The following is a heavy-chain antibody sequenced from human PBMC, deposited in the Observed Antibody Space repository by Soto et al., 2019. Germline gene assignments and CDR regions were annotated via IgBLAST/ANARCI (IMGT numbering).Heavy chain of an antibody. CDR1: GFTFSSYE. D-gene: IGHD1-1*01. Sequence: GGSLRLSCAASGFTFSSYEMNWVRQAPGKGLEWVSYISSSGSTIYYADSVKGRFTISRDNAKNSLYLQMNSLRAEDTAVYYCGRDRTTGTTIYDYCGQGTLVTVSS. CDR3: GRDRTTGTTIYDY. V-gene: IGHV3-48*03. J-gene: IGHJ4*02. CDR2: ISSSGSTI.